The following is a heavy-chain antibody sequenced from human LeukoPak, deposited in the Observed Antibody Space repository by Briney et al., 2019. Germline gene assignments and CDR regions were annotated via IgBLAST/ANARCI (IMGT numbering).Heavy chain of an antibody. Sequence: SETLSLTCTVSGGSLTAGDYYWGWARQPPGTGLQWIATTYAGASLKSRVTMSLDTSKNQFFLRLTSVTAADTAVYFCARILGMYQEGMDVWGPGITVTVSS. V-gene: IGHV4-61*08. CDR1: GGSLTAGDYY. CDR3: ARILGMYQEGMDV. CDR2: T. J-gene: IGHJ6*02. D-gene: IGHD2-2*01.